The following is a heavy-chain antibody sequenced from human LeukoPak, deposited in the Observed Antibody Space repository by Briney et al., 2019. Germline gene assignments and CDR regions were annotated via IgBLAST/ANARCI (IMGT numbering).Heavy chain of an antibody. CDR2: MNPNSGNT. D-gene: IGHD4-17*01. CDR1: GYTFTSYD. Sequence: GASVKDSCKASGYTFTSYDINGVRQASGQGLEWMGWMNPNSGNTGYEQKFQGRVTMSRNTSISTAYMELSSLRSEDTAVYYCARGRPDYGDYYYYYMDVWGKGTTVTASS. J-gene: IGHJ6*03. CDR3: ARGRPDYGDYYYYYMDV. V-gene: IGHV1-8*01.